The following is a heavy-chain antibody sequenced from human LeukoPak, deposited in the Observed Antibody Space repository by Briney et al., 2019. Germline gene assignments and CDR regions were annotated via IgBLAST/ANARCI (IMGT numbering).Heavy chain of an antibody. CDR2: INPNSGGT. CDR3: ARDSSSYSSSWYEIPGIAVAGINY. CDR1: GYTFTGYY. V-gene: IGHV1-2*02. J-gene: IGHJ4*02. Sequence: GASVKVSCKGSGYTFTGYYMHWVRQAPGQGLEWMGWINPNSGGTNYAQKFQGRVTMTRDTSISTAYMELSRLRSDDTAVYYCARDSSSYSSSWYEIPGIAVAGINYWGQGTLVTVSS. D-gene: IGHD6-13*01.